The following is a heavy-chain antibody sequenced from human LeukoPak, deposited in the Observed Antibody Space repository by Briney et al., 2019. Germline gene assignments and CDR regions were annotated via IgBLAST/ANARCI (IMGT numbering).Heavy chain of an antibody. J-gene: IGHJ6*03. CDR2: MNPNSGNT. Sequence: GASVKVSCKASGYTFTSYDINWVRQATGQGLEWMGWMNPNSGNTGYAQKFQGRVTMTRNTSISTAYMELSSLRSEDTAVYYCARGQGIGMVRGVITPYYYYYMDVWGKGTTVTISS. V-gene: IGHV1-8*01. CDR3: ARGQGIGMVRGVITPYYYYYMDV. D-gene: IGHD3-10*01. CDR1: GYTFTSYD.